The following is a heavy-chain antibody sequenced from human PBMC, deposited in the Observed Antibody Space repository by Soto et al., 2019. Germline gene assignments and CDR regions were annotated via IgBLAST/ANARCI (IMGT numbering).Heavy chain of an antibody. CDR2: IRSKAYGGTT. Sequence: GGALRLSCTASGFTFGDYTMSWVRQAPGKGLEWVGFIRSKAYGGTTEYAASVKGRFTISRDDSKSIAYLQMNSLKTEDTAVYYCTRDPSPIPILWFGESEDYFDYCGQRPLFTVSS. CDR3: TRDPSPIPILWFGESEDYFDY. J-gene: IGHJ4*02. D-gene: IGHD3-10*01. CDR1: GFTFGDYT. V-gene: IGHV3-49*04.